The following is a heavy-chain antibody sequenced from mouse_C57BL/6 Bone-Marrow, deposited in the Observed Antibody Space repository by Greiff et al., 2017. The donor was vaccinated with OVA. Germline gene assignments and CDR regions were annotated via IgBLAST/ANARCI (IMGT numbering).Heavy chain of an antibody. Sequence: VKLVESGPELVKPGASVKISCKASGYAFSSSWMNWVKQRPGKGLEWIGRIYPGDGDTNYNGKFKGKATLTADKSSSTAYMQLSSLTSEDSAVYFCARVSNYPYAMDYWGQGTSVTVSS. CDR1: GYAFSSSW. J-gene: IGHJ4*01. V-gene: IGHV1-82*01. CDR3: ARVSNYPYAMDY. CDR2: IYPGDGDT. D-gene: IGHD2-5*01.